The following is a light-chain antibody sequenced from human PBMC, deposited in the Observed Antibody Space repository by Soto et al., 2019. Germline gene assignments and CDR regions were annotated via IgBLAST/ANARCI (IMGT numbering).Light chain of an antibody. CDR1: QSLLYISNNKNY. V-gene: IGKV4-1*01. CDR2: WAS. J-gene: IGKJ4*01. CDR3: QQYYSIPPT. Sequence: DIVMTQSPDSLAVSLGERATINCKSSQSLLYISNNKNYLTWYQHKPGHPPKLLIYWASTRESGVPDRFSGSGSGTDFTLTISSLLAEDVAVYYCQQYYSIPPTFGGGTRVEIK.